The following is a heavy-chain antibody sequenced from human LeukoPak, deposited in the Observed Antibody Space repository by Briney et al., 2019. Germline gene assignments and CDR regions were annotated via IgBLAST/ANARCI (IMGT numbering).Heavy chain of an antibody. CDR1: GGSISSYY. V-gene: IGHV4-59*01. D-gene: IGHD3-3*01. Sequence: SETLSLTCTVSGGSISSYYWSWIRQPPGKGLEWIGYIYYSGSTNYNPSLKSRVTISVDTSKNQFSLKLSSVTAADTAVYYCARHPKPRDFWSGYLYMDVWGKGTTVIVSS. CDR3: ARHPKPRDFWSGYLYMDV. J-gene: IGHJ6*03. CDR2: IYYSGST.